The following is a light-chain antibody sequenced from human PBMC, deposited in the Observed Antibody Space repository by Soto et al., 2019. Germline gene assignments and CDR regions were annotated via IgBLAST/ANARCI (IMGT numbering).Light chain of an antibody. CDR3: QQYNRHPSYT. Sequence: DIQMTQSPSTLAASVGDRVTITCRASQSISTWLAWYQQKPGKAPKLLIYTASSLESGVPSRFSGSGSGTEFTLTLSSLQPDDFATYYCQQYNRHPSYTFGQGTKLEIK. CDR1: QSISTW. V-gene: IGKV1-5*03. J-gene: IGKJ2*01. CDR2: TAS.